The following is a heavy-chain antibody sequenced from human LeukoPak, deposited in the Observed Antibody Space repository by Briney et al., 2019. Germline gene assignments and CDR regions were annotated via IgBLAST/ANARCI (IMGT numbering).Heavy chain of an antibody. V-gene: IGHV1-69*05. CDR2: IIPIFGTA. CDR3: ARGEAHYDFWSGYQYNWFDP. CDR1: GGTFSSYA. D-gene: IGHD3-3*01. Sequence: ASVKVSCKASGGTFSSYAISWVRQAPGQGLEWMGGIIPIFGTANYAQKFQGRVTITTDESTSTAYMELSSLRSEDTAVYYCARGEAHYDFWSGYQYNWFDPWGQGTLVTVSS. J-gene: IGHJ5*02.